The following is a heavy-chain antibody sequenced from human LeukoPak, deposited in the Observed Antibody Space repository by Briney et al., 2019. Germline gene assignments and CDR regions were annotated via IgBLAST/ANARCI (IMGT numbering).Heavy chain of an antibody. CDR3: ARGRTSSGYYFSAGTPFYGMDV. D-gene: IGHD3-22*01. CDR1: GVSFSGYY. J-gene: IGHJ6*02. CDR2: INHSGST. V-gene: IGHV4-34*01. Sequence: PSETLSLTCAVSGVSFSGYYWSWVRQPPGKGLEWVGEINHSGSTNYNPCLKTRVTISVDTPKNQFSLKLSSVPAADTAVYYCARGRTSSGYYFSAGTPFYGMDVWGQGTTVTVSS.